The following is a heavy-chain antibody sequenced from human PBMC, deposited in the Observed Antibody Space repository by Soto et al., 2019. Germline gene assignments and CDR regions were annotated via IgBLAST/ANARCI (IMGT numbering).Heavy chain of an antibody. V-gene: IGHV1-69*13. D-gene: IGHD3-22*01. J-gene: IGHJ3*02. CDR3: AREGIVVTAFDI. CDR2: IIPIFGTA. Sequence: RASVKVSCKASGGTFSSYAISWVRQAPGQGLEWMRGIIPIFGTANYAQKFQGRVTITADESTSAAYMELSSLRSEDTAVYYCAREGIVVTAFDIWGQGTMVTVSS. CDR1: GGTFSSYA.